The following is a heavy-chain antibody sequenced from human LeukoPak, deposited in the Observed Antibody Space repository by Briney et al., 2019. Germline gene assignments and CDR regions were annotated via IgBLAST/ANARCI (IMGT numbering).Heavy chain of an antibody. V-gene: IGHV1-69*15. CDR2: IIPIFGTA. D-gene: IGHD3-22*01. Sequence: SVKVSCKASGGTFSSYAISWVRQAPGQGLEWMGRIIPIFGTANYAQKFQGRVTITSDESTSTAYMELSSLRSEDTAVYYCAVYDSSGYYPGWYSFDIWGQGTMVTVSS. J-gene: IGHJ3*02. CDR1: GGTFSSYA. CDR3: AVYDSSGYYPGWYSFDI.